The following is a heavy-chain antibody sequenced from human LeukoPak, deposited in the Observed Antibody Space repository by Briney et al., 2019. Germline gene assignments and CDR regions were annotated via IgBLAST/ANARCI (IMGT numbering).Heavy chain of an antibody. D-gene: IGHD3-22*01. J-gene: IGHJ4*02. Sequence: GGSLRLSCAASGFTFSSYWMSWVRQAPGKGLEWVANIKQDGSEEYYVDSVKGRFTISRDNAKNSLYLQMNSLRAEDTAVYYCAREAYYDSSGYIFDYWGQGTLVTVSS. CDR2: IKQDGSEE. CDR1: GFTFSSYW. V-gene: IGHV3-7*01. CDR3: AREAYYDSSGYIFDY.